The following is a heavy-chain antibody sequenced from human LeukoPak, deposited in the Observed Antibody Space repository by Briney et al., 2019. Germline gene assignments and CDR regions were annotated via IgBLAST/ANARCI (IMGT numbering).Heavy chain of an antibody. V-gene: IGHV1-2*02. Sequence: ASVRVSCKASGYTFTGYYMHWVRQAPGQGLEWVGWINPNSGGTNYAQKFQGRVTMTRDTSISTAYMELSRLRSDDTAVYYCARVLGVIVLDAFDIWGQGTMVTVSS. CDR3: ARVLGVIVLDAFDI. CDR2: INPNSGGT. CDR1: GYTFTGYY. D-gene: IGHD3-16*02. J-gene: IGHJ3*02.